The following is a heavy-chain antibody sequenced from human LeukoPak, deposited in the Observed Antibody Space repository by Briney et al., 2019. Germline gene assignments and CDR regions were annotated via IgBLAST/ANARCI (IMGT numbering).Heavy chain of an antibody. CDR3: AKDIRLTTAYFDY. J-gene: IGHJ4*02. D-gene: IGHD4-17*01. CDR1: GFTFSSYG. CDR2: IRYDGSNK. Sequence: GALRLSCAASGFTFSSYGMHWVRQAPGKGLEWVAFIRYDGSNKYYADSVKGRFTISRDNSKNTLYLQMNSLRAEDTAVYYCAKDIRLTTAYFDYWGQGTLVTVSS. V-gene: IGHV3-30*02.